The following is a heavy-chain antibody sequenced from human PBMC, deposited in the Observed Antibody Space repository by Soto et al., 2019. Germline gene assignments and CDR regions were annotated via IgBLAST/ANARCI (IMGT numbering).Heavy chain of an antibody. D-gene: IGHD4-4*01. CDR3: TTDFSNYFAFDI. CDR2: IKSKTDGGTT. V-gene: IGHV3-15*01. CDR1: GFTFSNAW. J-gene: IGHJ3*02. Sequence: GGSLRLSCAASGFTFSNAWMSWVRQAPGKGLEWVGRIKSKTDGGTTDYAAPVKGRFTISRDDSKNTLYLQMNSLKTEDTAVYYCTTDFSNYFAFDIWGQGTMVTVSS.